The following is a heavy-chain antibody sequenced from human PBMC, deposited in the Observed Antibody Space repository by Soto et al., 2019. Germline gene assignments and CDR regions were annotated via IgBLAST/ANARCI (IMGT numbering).Heavy chain of an antibody. J-gene: IGHJ5*02. CDR2: ISGSGATT. D-gene: IGHD3-10*01. CDR3: AKVGPYDSGSYMFRYNWFGP. V-gene: IGHV3-23*01. CDR1: GFTFSSYA. Sequence: GGSLRLSCAASGFTFSSYAMTWVRQAPGKGLEWVSGISGSGATTSYADSVKGRFTVSRDNSKNTLYLQMNSLRVEDTAVYYCAKVGPYDSGSYMFRYNWFGPWGPGTLVTVSS.